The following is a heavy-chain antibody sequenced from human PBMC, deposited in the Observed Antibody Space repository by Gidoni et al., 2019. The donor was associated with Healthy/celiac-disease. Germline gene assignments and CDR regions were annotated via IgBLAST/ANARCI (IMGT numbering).Heavy chain of an antibody. D-gene: IGHD4-17*01. J-gene: IGHJ6*02. Sequence: EVQLLESGGGLVQPGGSLRLSCAASGFTFSSYAMSWVRQAPGKGLEWVSAISGSGGSTYYADSVKGRFTISRDNSKNTLYLQMNSLRAEDTAVYYCLKPVTTVLMKSYGMDVWGQGTTVTVSS. V-gene: IGHV3-23*01. CDR3: LKPVTTVLMKSYGMDV. CDR1: GFTFSSYA. CDR2: ISGSGGST.